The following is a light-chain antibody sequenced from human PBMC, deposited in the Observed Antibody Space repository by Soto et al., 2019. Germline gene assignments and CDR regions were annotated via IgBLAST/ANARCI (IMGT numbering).Light chain of an antibody. CDR1: NSNIGNNY. V-gene: IGLV1-51*01. J-gene: IGLJ2*01. Sequence: QSVLTQPPSVSAAPGQKVTISCSGSNSNIGNNYVSWYQQFPGTAPKVLIYDNNKRPSGIPDRFSGSKSATSATLVITGLQTGDEADYYCGAWDSSLHAGVFGVWTKRTVL. CDR3: GAWDSSLHAGV. CDR2: DNN.